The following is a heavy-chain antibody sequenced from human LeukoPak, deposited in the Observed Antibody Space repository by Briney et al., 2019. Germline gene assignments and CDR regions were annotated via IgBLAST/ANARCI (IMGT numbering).Heavy chain of an antibody. CDR1: GGSFSGYY. J-gene: IGHJ5*02. CDR2: INHSGST. Sequence: SETLSLTCDVYGGSFSGYYWSWIRQPPGKGLEWIGEINHSGSTNYNPSLKSRVTISVDTSKNQFSLKLSSVTAADTAVYYCARRSDYGDYLNWFDPWGQGTLVTVSS. V-gene: IGHV4-34*01. D-gene: IGHD4-17*01. CDR3: ARRSDYGDYLNWFDP.